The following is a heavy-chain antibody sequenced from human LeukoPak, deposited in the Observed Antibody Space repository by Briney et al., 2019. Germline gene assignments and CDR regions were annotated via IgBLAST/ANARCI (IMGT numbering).Heavy chain of an antibody. CDR1: GGTFSSYA. Sequence: ASVKVSCKASGGTFSSYAISWVRQAPGQGLEWMGGIIPIFGTANHAQKFQGRVTITADESTSTAYMELSSLRSEDTAVYYCARDLGWRHYYYYGMDVWGQGTTVTVSS. V-gene: IGHV1-69*13. CDR3: ARDLGWRHYYYYGMDV. D-gene: IGHD2-15*01. CDR2: IIPIFGTA. J-gene: IGHJ6*02.